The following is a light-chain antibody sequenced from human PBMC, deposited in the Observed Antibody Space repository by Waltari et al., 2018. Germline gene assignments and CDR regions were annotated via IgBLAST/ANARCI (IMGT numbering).Light chain of an antibody. Sequence: EILMTQSPATLSVSPGERATPPCRASQRIGRDLAWYQPRPGQAPRLLIYSATVRATGVPARFSASGSGTEFTLTISSLQSEDVAVYYCQHFNNWPPWAFGQGTKVEIK. CDR3: QHFNNWPPWA. J-gene: IGKJ1*01. V-gene: IGKV3-15*01. CDR1: QRIGRD. CDR2: SAT.